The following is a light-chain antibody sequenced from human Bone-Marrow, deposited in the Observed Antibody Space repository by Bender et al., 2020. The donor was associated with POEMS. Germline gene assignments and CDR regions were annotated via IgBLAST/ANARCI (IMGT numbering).Light chain of an antibody. CDR1: SSNTGSGYD. V-gene: IGLV1-40*01. CDR2: GYN. CDR3: QSYGNSLGDMV. J-gene: IGLJ3*02. Sequence: QSVLTQPPSVSGAPGQRVTISCTGSSSNTGSGYDINWYQHLPGTAPKLLIYGYNNRPSGVPDRFSGSKSGTSASVGIRWLQAEDESDYYSQSYGNSLGDMVLGRGNKMTV.